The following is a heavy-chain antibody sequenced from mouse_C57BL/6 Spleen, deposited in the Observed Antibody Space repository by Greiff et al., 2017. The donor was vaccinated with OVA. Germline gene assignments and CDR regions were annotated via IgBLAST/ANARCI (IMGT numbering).Heavy chain of an antibody. CDR2: IWTGGGT. CDR1: GFSLTSYA. J-gene: IGHJ1*03. CDR3: ARSDYYGSSYWYFDV. Sequence: VKLVESGPGLVAPSQSLSITCTVSGFSLTSYAISWVRQPPGKGLEWLGVIWTGGGTNYNSALKSRLSISKDNSKSQVFLKMNSLQTDDPAKYYGARSDYYGSSYWYFDVWGTGTTVTVSS. D-gene: IGHD1-1*01. V-gene: IGHV2-9-1*01.